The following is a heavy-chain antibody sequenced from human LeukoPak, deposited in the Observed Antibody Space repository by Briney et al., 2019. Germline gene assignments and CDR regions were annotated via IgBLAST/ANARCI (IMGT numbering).Heavy chain of an antibody. Sequence: SETLSLTCTVSGGSISSYYWSWIRQPPGKGLEWIGYIYYSGSTNYNPSLKSRVTISVDTSENQFSLKLSSVTAADTAVYYCAREVDYGGNSPAFDIWGQGTMVTVSS. J-gene: IGHJ3*02. V-gene: IGHV4-59*01. CDR3: AREVDYGGNSPAFDI. CDR2: IYYSGST. CDR1: GGSISSYY. D-gene: IGHD4-23*01.